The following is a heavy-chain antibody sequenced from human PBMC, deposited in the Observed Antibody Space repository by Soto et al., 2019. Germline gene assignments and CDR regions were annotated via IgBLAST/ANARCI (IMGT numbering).Heavy chain of an antibody. D-gene: IGHD2-15*01. J-gene: IGHJ4*02. CDR1: GFTFSSYA. Sequence: ESGGGLVQPGGSLRLSCAASGFTFSSYAMSWVRQAPGKGLEWVSAISGSGGSTYYADSVKGRFTISRDNSKNTLYLQMNSLRAEDTAVYYCATPARYCSGGSCYYGYFDYWGQGTLVTVSS. V-gene: IGHV3-23*01. CDR2: ISGSGGST. CDR3: ATPARYCSGGSCYYGYFDY.